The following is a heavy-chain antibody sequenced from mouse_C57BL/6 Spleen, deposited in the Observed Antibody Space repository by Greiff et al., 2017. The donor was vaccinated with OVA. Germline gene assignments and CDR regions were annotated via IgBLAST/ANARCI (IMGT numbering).Heavy chain of an antibody. CDR1: GYTFTSYW. CDR3: ARGGTTVVAMDFDV. D-gene: IGHD1-1*01. J-gene: IGHJ1*03. V-gene: IGHV1-55*01. Sequence: QVQLKQPGAELVKPGASVKMSCKASGYTFTSYWITWVKQRPGQGLEWIGDIYPGSGSTNYNEKFKSKATLTVDTSSSTAYMQLSSLTSEDSAVYYCARGGTTVVAMDFDVWGTGTTVTVSS. CDR2: IYPGSGST.